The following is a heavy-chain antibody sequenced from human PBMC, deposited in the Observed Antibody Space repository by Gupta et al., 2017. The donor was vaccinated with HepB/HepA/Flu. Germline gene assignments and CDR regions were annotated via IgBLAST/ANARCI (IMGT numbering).Heavy chain of an antibody. Sequence: EMQLLESGGGLVQPGGSLRLSCAASGFTFTSYTMNWVRQAPGKGPEWVSTIGGSTSRTYYADSVRGRFTISRDSSENTLYLQMNSLRAEDTAIYYCAKGYRDFVVVPADDAFDIWGQGTMVTVSS. J-gene: IGHJ3*02. CDR1: GFTFTSYT. D-gene: IGHD2-2*01. V-gene: IGHV3-23*01. CDR2: IGGSTSRT. CDR3: AKGYRDFVVVPADDAFDI.